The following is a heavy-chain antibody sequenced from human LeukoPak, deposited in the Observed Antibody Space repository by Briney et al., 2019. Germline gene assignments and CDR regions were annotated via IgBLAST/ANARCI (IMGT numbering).Heavy chain of an antibody. CDR2: ISSSGSTI. D-gene: IGHD3-9*01. CDR3: AKDTTYYDILTGYEWIDAFDI. CDR1: GFTFSSYE. V-gene: IGHV3-48*03. Sequence: PGGSLRLSCAASGFTFSSYEMNWVRQAPGKGLEWVSYISSSGSTIYYADSVKGRFTISRDNSKNTLYLQMNSLRAEDTAVYYCAKDTTYYDILTGYEWIDAFDIWGQGTMVTVSS. J-gene: IGHJ3*02.